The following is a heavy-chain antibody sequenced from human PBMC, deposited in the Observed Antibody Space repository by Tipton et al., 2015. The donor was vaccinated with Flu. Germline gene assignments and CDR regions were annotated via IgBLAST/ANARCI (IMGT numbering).Heavy chain of an antibody. Sequence: LSLTCTVSGGSISSYYWSWVRQAPGKGLEWGSVISGGGTTDYADSVKGRFTISRDKSKNALYLQMSSLRAEDTAVYYCARGPQVPVWPYYYGMDVWGQGSTVTVSS. J-gene: IGHJ6*02. CDR1: GGSISSYY. V-gene: IGHV3-53*01. D-gene: IGHD2-2*01. CDR2: ISGGGTT. CDR3: ARGPQVPVWPYYYGMDV.